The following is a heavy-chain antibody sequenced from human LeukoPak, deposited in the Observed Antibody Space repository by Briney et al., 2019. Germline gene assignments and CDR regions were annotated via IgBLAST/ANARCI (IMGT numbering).Heavy chain of an antibody. D-gene: IGHD1-26*01. CDR2: ISAYNGNT. CDR3: ARRGQWELLRYAFDI. V-gene: IGHV1-18*01. Sequence: GASVKVSCKASGYTFSNYGISWVRQAPGQGPEWMRWISAYNGNTNYAQKPQGRVTMTTDTSTSTAYMELRSLRSDDTAVYYCARRGQWELLRYAFDIWGQGTMVTVSS. J-gene: IGHJ3*02. CDR1: GYTFSNYG.